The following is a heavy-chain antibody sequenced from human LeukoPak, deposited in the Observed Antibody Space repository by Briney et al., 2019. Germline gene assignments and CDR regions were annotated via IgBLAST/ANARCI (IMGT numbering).Heavy chain of an antibody. J-gene: IGHJ4*02. CDR3: ARVSVTDGYNLG. D-gene: IGHD5-24*01. CDR1: GGSISSGGYY. V-gene: IGHV4-39*07. CDR2: IYYSGST. Sequence: SETLSLTCTVSGGSISSGGYYWSWIRQPPGKGLEWVGSIYYSGSTYYNPSLQSRVTISADTSKNQFSLRLSSVTAADTAVYYCARVSVTDGYNLGWGQGTLVTVSS.